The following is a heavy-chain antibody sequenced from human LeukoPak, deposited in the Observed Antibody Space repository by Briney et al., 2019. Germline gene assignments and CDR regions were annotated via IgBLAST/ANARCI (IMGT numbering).Heavy chain of an antibody. D-gene: IGHD3-10*01. CDR2: IYPADSDT. V-gene: IGHV5-51*01. Sequence: GASLQTCCKGSGYSFTTYWIGWVRQMPGKGLEWMGLIYPADSDTMSSPSYPAQVPIWADKSISTACLQWSSLKASDTAMYYCARLGESCPPRPNNWFDPWGQGTLVTVSS. J-gene: IGHJ5*02. CDR1: GYSFTTYW. CDR3: ARLGESCPPRPNNWFDP.